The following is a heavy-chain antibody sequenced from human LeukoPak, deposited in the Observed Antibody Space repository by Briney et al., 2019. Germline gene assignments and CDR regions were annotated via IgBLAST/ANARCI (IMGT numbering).Heavy chain of an antibody. CDR1: GYSISSGYY. CDR2: IYHSGST. CDR3: ARRGYSSGWYKY. J-gene: IGHJ4*02. V-gene: IGHV4-38-2*02. Sequence: SETLSLTCTVSGYSISSGYYWGWIRQPPGKGLEWIGSIYHSGSTYYNPSLKSRVTISVDTSKNQFSLKLSSVTAADTAVYYCARRGYSSGWYKYWGQGTLVTVSS. D-gene: IGHD6-19*01.